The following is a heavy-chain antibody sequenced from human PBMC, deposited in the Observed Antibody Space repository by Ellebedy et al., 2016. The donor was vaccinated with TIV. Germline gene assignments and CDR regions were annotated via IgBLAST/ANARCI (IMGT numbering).Heavy chain of an antibody. V-gene: IGHV3-23*01. J-gene: IGHJ6*02. CDR1: GFTFSSYA. CDR3: ARLLREMGNYHGMDV. Sequence: GESLKISCAASGFTFSSYAMSWVRQAPGKGLEWVSTISGSGGSTRYADSVNGRFTISRDNYKNTLYLQMNSLRGEDKAVYDCARLLREMGNYHGMDVWGQGTTVTVSS. D-gene: IGHD5-24*01. CDR2: ISGSGGST.